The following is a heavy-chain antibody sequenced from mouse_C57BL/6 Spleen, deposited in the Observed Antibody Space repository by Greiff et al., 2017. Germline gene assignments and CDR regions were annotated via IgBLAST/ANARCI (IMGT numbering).Heavy chain of an antibody. CDR1: GYTFTDYN. V-gene: IGHV1-18*01. J-gene: IGHJ4*01. D-gene: IGHD1-1*02. Sequence: EVQLQQSGPELVKPGASVKIPCKASGYTFTDYNMDWVKQSHGKSLEWIGDINPNNGGTIYNQKFKGKATLTVDKSSSTAYWALRCLTSEDTAVYYCARSRRYYGYAMDYWGQGTSVTVSS. CDR2: INPNNGGT. CDR3: ARSRRYYGYAMDY.